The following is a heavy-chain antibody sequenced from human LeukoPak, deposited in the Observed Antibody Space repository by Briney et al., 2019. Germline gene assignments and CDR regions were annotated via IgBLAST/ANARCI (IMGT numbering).Heavy chain of an antibody. Sequence: SLKVSCKASGGTFTSYALSAVRQAPRQGREWGWGIMPLFGTANYAQEFQGRVTFTTDESASTAYMEVSSLRSEDTAVYYCASGSLGDGYGVGDYYQYMDVWGKGTTVTVSS. CDR3: ASGSLGDGYGVGDYYQYMDV. J-gene: IGHJ6*03. D-gene: IGHD5-24*01. CDR1: GGTFTSYA. CDR2: IMPLFGTA. V-gene: IGHV1-69*05.